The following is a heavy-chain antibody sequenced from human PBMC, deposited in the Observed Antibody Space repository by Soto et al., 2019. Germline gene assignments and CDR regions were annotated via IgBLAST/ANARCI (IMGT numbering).Heavy chain of an antibody. V-gene: IGHV6-1*01. CDR1: GDSVSSNSAA. CDR3: ARVNGIAGAATSRDYYCGMDV. D-gene: IGHD6-19*01. Sequence: SQTLSLTCAISGDSVSSNSAAWNWIRQSPSRGLEWLGRTYYRSKWYNDYAVSVKSRITINPDTSKNQFSLQLNSVTPEDTAVYYCARVNGIAGAATSRDYYCGMDVWGQGTTVTVSS. CDR2: TYYRSKWYN. J-gene: IGHJ6*02.